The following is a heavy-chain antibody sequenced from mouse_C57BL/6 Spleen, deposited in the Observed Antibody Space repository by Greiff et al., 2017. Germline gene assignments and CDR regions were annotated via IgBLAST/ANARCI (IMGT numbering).Heavy chain of an antibody. CDR3: AREGGLWYFDV. Sequence: QVQLQQPGAELVRPGSSVKLSCKASGYTFTSYWMDWVKQRPGQGLEWIGNINPSDSDTHYNQKFKDKATLTVDKSSSTAYMHLSSLTSEDSAVYCCAREGGLWYFDVWGTGTTVTVSS. J-gene: IGHJ1*03. CDR2: INPSDSDT. D-gene: IGHD1-1*02. CDR1: GYTFTSYW. V-gene: IGHV1-61*01.